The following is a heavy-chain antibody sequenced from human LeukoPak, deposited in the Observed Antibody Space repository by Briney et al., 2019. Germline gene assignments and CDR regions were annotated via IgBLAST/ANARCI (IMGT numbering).Heavy chain of an antibody. J-gene: IGHJ6*02. D-gene: IGHD3-3*01. CDR2: ISSSSSTI. V-gene: IGHV3-48*01. Sequence: GGSLRLSCAASGFTFSSYSMNWVRQAPGKGLEWVSYISSSSSTIYYADSVKGRFTISRDNAKNSLYLQMNSLRAEDTAVYYCARDNYDLWSGPPYGMDVWGQGTTVTVSS. CDR3: ARDNYDLWSGPPYGMDV. CDR1: GFTFSSYS.